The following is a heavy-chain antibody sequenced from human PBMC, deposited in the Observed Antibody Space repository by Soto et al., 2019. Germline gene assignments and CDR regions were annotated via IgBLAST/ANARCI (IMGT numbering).Heavy chain of an antibody. Sequence: SETLSLTCRVSGGSVGTGAYYWSWIRQPPGKGLEWIGYTLYSGSPNYNPSLQSLQSRVTISVDTSRNQFSLRLTSVTAADTALYYCARPDYYHRTFGIWGQGTLVTVSS. CDR1: GGSVGTGAYY. CDR3: ARPDYYHRTFGI. CDR2: TLYSGSP. J-gene: IGHJ3*02. D-gene: IGHD3-9*01. V-gene: IGHV4-61*08.